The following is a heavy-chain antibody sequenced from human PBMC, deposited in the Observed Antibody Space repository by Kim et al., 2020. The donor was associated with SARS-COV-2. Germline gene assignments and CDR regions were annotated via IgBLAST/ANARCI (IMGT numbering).Heavy chain of an antibody. J-gene: IGHJ5*02. D-gene: IGHD6-13*01. V-gene: IGHV1-24*01. Sequence: QKFQGRVTMTEDTSTDTAYMELSSLRSEDTAVYYCATDPPSSSWYNWFDPWGQGTLVTVSS. CDR3: ATDPPSSSWYNWFDP.